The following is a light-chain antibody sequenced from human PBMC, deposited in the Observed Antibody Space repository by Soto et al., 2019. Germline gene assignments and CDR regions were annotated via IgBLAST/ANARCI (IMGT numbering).Light chain of an antibody. CDR1: SSDVGGFNY. J-gene: IGLJ2*01. CDR3: SSYRNTNTHVV. CDR2: EVT. Sequence: QSALTQPASVSGSPGQSITISCTGTSSDVGGFNYVSWYQQPPGKAPKLMIYEVTNRPSGVSNRFSGSKSGNTASLTISGLQAEDEADYYCSSYRNTNTHVVFGGGTTLTVL. V-gene: IGLV2-14*01.